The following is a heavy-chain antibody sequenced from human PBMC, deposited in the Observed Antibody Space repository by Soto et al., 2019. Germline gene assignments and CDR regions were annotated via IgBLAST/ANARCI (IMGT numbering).Heavy chain of an antibody. CDR1: GFTFSSYG. V-gene: IGHV3-33*01. Sequence: GGSLRLSCAASGFTFSSYGMHWVRQAPGKGLEWVAVIWYDGSSKYYADSVKGRFTISRDNSKNTLYLQMNSLRAEDTAVYYCARDRRHYDILTGYYNYYYYGMDVWGQGTTVTVAS. J-gene: IGHJ6*02. D-gene: IGHD3-9*01. CDR3: ARDRRHYDILTGYYNYYYYGMDV. CDR2: IWYDGSSK.